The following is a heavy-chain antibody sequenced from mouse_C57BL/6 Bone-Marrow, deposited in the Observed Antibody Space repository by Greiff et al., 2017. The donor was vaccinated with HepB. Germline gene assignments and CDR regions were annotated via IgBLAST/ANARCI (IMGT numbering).Heavy chain of an antibody. D-gene: IGHD2-2*01. CDR3: SIWLRRRGFDD. V-gene: IGHV1-52*01. CDR1: GYTFTSYW. Sequence: QVQLQQPGAELVRPGSSVKLSCKASGYTFTSYWMHWVKQRPIQGLEWIGNIDPSDSDTHYNQKFKDKATLTVDKSSSTAYMQLSSLTSEDSAVYYCSIWLRRRGFDDWGKGTTLTVSS. J-gene: IGHJ2*01. CDR2: IDPSDSDT.